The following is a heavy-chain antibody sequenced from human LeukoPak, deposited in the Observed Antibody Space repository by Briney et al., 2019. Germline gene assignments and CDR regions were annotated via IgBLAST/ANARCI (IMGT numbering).Heavy chain of an antibody. CDR1: GFTFSSYW. CDR3: AKAVIGYSSSWYPKSFDY. CDR2: IKQDGSEK. Sequence: GGSLRLSCAASGFTFSSYWMSWVRQAPGKGLEWVANIKQDGSEKYYVDSVKGRFTISRDNSRNTLYLQMNSLRAEDTAVYYCAKAVIGYSSSWYPKSFDYWGQGTLVTVSS. D-gene: IGHD6-13*01. J-gene: IGHJ4*02. V-gene: IGHV3-7*03.